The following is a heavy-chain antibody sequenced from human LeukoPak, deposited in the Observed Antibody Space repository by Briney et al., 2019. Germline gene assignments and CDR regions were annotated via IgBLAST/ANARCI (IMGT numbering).Heavy chain of an antibody. CDR2: ISHSGST. CDR3: ARGAGDFWGGYYTRYYYYMDV. V-gene: IGHV4-34*01. J-gene: IGHJ6*03. CDR1: GGSFSGYY. D-gene: IGHD3-3*01. Sequence: KSSETLSLTCAVYGGSFSGYYWTWIRQPPGKGLEWIGEISHSGSTNCDPSLKSRVTISVDTSKNQFSLKLSSVTAADTAVYYCARGAGDFWGGYYTRYYYYMDVWGKGSTVTVSS.